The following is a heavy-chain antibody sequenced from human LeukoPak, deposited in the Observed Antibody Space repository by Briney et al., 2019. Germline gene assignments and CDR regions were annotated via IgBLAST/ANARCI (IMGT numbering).Heavy chain of an antibody. CDR3: ARANIVVVPAAKTDYYYYYMDV. CDR1: GGSISSSSYY. CDR2: IYTSGST. D-gene: IGHD2-2*01. Sequence: SETLSLTCTVSGGSISSSSYYWGWLRQPAGKGLEWIGRIYTSGSTNYHPSLKSRFTITVDTSKNQFSLKLSSVTAADTAVYYCARANIVVVPAAKTDYYYYYMDVWGKGTTVTISS. J-gene: IGHJ6*03. V-gene: IGHV4-61*02.